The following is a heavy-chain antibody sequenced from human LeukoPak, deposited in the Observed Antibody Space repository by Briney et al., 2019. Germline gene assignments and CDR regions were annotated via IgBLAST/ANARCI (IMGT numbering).Heavy chain of an antibody. CDR3: ARARIAARRYFDY. J-gene: IGHJ4*02. CDR2: INHSGST. CDR1: GGSFSGYY. D-gene: IGHD6-6*01. Sequence: SETLSLTCAVYGGSFSGYYWSWIRQPPGKGLEWIGGINHSGSTNYNPSLKSRVTISVDTSKNQFSLKLSSVTAADTAVYYCARARIAARRYFDYWGQGTLVTVSS. V-gene: IGHV4-34*01.